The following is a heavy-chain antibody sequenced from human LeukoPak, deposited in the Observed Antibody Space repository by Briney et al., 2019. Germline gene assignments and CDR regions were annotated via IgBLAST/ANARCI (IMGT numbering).Heavy chain of an antibody. CDR1: GFTFSSYW. D-gene: IGHD2-15*01. CDR2: IKSDGSDK. J-gene: IGHJ4*02. V-gene: IGHV3-7*02. CDR3: ARQVVAATRRTQDY. Sequence: GGSLRLSCAASGFTFSSYWMDWVRQAPGKGLEWVAIIKSDGSDKYYVDSVKGRFTISRDNAKNSLYLQMNSLRAEDTAVYYCARQVVAATRRTQDYWGQGTLVTVSS.